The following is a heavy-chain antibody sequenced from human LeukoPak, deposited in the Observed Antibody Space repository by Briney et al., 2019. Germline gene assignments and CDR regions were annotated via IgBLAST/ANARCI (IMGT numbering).Heavy chain of an antibody. CDR2: IYYSGST. Sequence: GSLRLSCAASGFTFSSYAMSWIRQPPGKGLEWIGYIYYSGSTNYNPSLKSRVTMSVDTSKNQFSLKLSSVTAADTAVYFCARSRSGSYYYYGMDVWGQGTTVTVSS. D-gene: IGHD1-26*01. V-gene: IGHV4-59*01. CDR3: ARSRSGSYYYYGMDV. J-gene: IGHJ6*02. CDR1: GFTFSSYA.